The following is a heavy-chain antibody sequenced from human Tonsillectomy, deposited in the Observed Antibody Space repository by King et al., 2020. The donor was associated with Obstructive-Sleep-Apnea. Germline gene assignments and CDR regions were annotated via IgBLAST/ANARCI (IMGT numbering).Heavy chain of an antibody. CDR2: ISASTGNT. J-gene: IGHJ4*02. CDR3: ARGGYSSGYVGYFDF. V-gene: IGHV1-18*01. CDR1: GYSFIYYG. D-gene: IGHD2-8*02. Sequence: QLVQSGAEVKEPGASVKVSCKTSGYSFIYYGVAWVRQAPGQGLEWMGWISASTGNTNYEQDFQGRVTGTTDTSTSTAYMELRGLRSDDTAMYYRARGGYSSGYVGYFDFWGQGTQVTVSS.